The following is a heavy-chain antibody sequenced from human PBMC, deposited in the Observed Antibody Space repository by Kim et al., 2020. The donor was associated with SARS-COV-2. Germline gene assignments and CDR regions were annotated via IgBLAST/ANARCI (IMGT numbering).Heavy chain of an antibody. J-gene: IGHJ3*02. CDR3: AKVERQYSGSYYDAFDI. CDR2: ISYDGSNK. V-gene: IGHV3-30*18. Sequence: GGSLRLSCAASGFTFSSYGMHWVRQAPGKGLEWVAVISYDGSNKYYADSVKGRFTISRDNSKNTLYLQMNSLRAEDTAVYYCAKVERQYSGSYYDAFDIWGQGTMVTVSS. D-gene: IGHD1-26*01. CDR1: GFTFSSYG.